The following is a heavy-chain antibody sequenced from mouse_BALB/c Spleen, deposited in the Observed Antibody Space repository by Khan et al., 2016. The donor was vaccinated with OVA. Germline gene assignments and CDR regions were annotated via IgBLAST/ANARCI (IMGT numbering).Heavy chain of an antibody. V-gene: IGHV5-17*02. CDR1: GFTFSSFG. CDR2: ISSGSSTI. D-gene: IGHD1-1*01. J-gene: IGHJ3*01. CDR3: ARSDYYGVAY. Sequence: EVELVESGGGLVQPGGSRKLSCTASGFTFSSFGMHWVRQAPEKGLEWVACISSGSSTIYYADTLKGRFTISRDNPKNTLFLQMTSLRSEDTAMYYCARSDYYGVAYWGQGTLVTVSA.